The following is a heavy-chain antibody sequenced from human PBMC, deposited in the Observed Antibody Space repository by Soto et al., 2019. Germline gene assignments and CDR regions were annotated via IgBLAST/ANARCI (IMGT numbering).Heavy chain of an antibody. J-gene: IGHJ4*02. Sequence: SVKVSCKASGFTFTSSAMQWVRQARGQRLEWIGWIVVGSGNTNYAQKFQERVTITRDMSTSTAYMELSSLRAEDTAVYYCARAPRAAGDYYFDYWGQGTPVTVSS. CDR3: ARAPRAAGDYYFDY. CDR1: GFTFTSSA. CDR2: IVVGSGNT. V-gene: IGHV1-58*02. D-gene: IGHD6-25*01.